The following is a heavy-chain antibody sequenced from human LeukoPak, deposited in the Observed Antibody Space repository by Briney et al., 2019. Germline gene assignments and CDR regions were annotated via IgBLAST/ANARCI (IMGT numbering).Heavy chain of an antibody. CDR3: AREEGSSYYGMDV. Sequence: ASVKVSCKASGYSFTRYAMRWVRQAPGQRLEWMGWINAGNGNTKYSQKFQGRVTITRDTSASTAYMELSSLRSEDTAVYYCAREEGSSYYGMDVWGQGTTVTVSS. D-gene: IGHD3-10*01. V-gene: IGHV1-3*01. J-gene: IGHJ6*02. CDR1: GYSFTRYA. CDR2: INAGNGNT.